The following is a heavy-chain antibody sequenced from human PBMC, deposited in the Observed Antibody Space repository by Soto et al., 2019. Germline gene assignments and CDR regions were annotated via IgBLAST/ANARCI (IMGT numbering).Heavy chain of an antibody. D-gene: IGHD2-2*01. Sequence: SVKGSCTASGGTFSSYAISWVRQAPGQGLEWMGGIIPIFGTANYAQKFQGRVTITADESTSTAYMELSSLRSEDTAVYYCATTLPCSTSCYRSYCYSFCAMDVCRQGNTVPV. J-gene: IGHJ6*02. CDR2: IIPIFGTA. V-gene: IGHV1-69*13. CDR3: ATTLPCSTSCYRSYCYSFCAMDV. CDR1: GGTFSSYA.